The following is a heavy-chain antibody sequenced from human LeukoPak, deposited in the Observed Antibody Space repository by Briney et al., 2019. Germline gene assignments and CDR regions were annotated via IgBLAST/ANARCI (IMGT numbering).Heavy chain of an antibody. J-gene: IGHJ4*02. V-gene: IGHV3-48*01. D-gene: IGHD1-26*01. CDR3: ARDGQWELKEG. CDR1: GFTFSSYS. Sequence: GGSLRLPCAASGFTFSSYSMNWVRQAPGKGLEWVSYISSSSRTIYYADSVKGRLTISRDNAKNSLYLQINSLRAEDTAVYYCARDGQWELKEGWGQGTLVTVSS. CDR2: ISSSSRTI.